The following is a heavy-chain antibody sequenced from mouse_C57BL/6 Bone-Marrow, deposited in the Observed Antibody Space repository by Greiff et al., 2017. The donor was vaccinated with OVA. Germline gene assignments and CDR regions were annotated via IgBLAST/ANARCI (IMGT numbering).Heavy chain of an antibody. J-gene: IGHJ2*01. D-gene: IGHD1-1*01. CDR3: ARQKDYGEYYFDY. CDR2: ISSGGSYT. V-gene: IGHV5-6*01. CDR1: GFTFSSYG. Sequence: EVKVVESGGDLVKPGGSLKLSCAASGFTFSSYGMSWVRQTPDKRLEWVATISSGGSYTYYPDSVKGRFTISRDNAKNTLYLQMSSLKSEDTAMYYCARQKDYGEYYFDYWGQGTTLTVSS.